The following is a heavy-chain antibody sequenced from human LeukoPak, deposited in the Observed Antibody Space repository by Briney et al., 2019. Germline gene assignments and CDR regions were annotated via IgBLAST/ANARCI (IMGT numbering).Heavy chain of an antibody. CDR2: IYYSGST. CDR1: GGSISSGGYY. CDR3: SRDHARVTGGWFYP. Sequence: SQTLSLTCTVSGGSISSGGYYWSWIRQHPGKGLEWIGYIYYSGSTYYNPSLKSRVTISVDTSKNQFSLKLSSETATGTAVYYCSRDHARVTGGWFYPWGRGPLVPVSS. J-gene: IGHJ5*02. D-gene: IGHD4-17*01. V-gene: IGHV4-31*03.